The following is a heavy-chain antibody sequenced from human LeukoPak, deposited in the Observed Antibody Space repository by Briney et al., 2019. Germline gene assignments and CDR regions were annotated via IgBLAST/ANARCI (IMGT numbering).Heavy chain of an antibody. CDR2: IYSSGDT. J-gene: IGHJ4*02. CDR3: AKNARIAARGDAQFNN. V-gene: IGHV3-53*01. D-gene: IGHD6-6*01. CDR1: GFTVSSKY. Sequence: PGGSLRLSCATSGFTVSSKYMTWVRQAPGKGLEWVSVIYSSGDTYYADSVKGRFTISRDNSRNTLYLQMNSLRADDTAVYYCAKNARIAARGDAQFNNWGQGTLVTVSS.